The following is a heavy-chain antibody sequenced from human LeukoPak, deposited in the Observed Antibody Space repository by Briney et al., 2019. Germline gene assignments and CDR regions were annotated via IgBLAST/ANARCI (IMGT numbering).Heavy chain of an antibody. CDR3: ARGPITIFGVVIGYFDY. Sequence: GGSLRLSCAASGFTFSSYAMHWVRQAPGKGLEYVSAISSNGGSTYYANSVKGRFTISRDNSKNTLYLQMGSLRAEDMAVYYCARGPITIFGVVIGYFDYWGQGTLVTASS. CDR2: ISSNGGST. D-gene: IGHD3-3*01. V-gene: IGHV3-64*01. J-gene: IGHJ4*02. CDR1: GFTFSSYA.